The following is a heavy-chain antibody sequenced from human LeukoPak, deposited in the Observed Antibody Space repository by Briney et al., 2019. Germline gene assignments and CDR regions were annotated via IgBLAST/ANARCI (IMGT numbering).Heavy chain of an antibody. CDR3: AKADEGGGWYNYFDP. Sequence: HPGGSLRLSCAASGFTFDDYVMHWVRQVPGKGLEWVSLISWDGANVYYADSVKGRFTISRDNSKNSLYLQMNSLRPEDTALYYCAKADEGGGWYNYFDPWGQGTLVTVSS. D-gene: IGHD3-16*01. CDR2: ISWDGANV. CDR1: GFTFDDYV. J-gene: IGHJ5*02. V-gene: IGHV3-43D*03.